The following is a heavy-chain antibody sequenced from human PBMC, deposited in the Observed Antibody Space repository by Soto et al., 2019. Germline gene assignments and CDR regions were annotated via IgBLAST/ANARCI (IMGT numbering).Heavy chain of an antibody. Sequence: EVQLVESGGGLVQPGGSLRLSCAASGFTFSSYWMHWVRQVPGKGLVWVSRINPDGTTTTYADSVKGRFTISRDNAENTLYLQMNSLRGDDTAVYYGARVPTGKYGVWNYWGQGTLVTVSS. CDR2: INPDGTTT. CDR3: ARVPTGKYGVWNY. V-gene: IGHV3-74*01. D-gene: IGHD2-8*01. CDR1: GFTFSSYW. J-gene: IGHJ4*02.